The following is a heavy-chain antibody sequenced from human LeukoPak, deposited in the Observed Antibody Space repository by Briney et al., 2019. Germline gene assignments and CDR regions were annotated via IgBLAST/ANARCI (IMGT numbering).Heavy chain of an antibody. Sequence: SETLSLTCTVSGGSISSSSYYWGWIRQPPGKGLEWIGSIYYSGSTYYNPSLKSRVTISVDTSKNQFSLKLSSVTAADTAVYYCARPKYQLLEWGVIDYWGQGTLVTVSS. CDR1: GGSISSSSYY. J-gene: IGHJ4*02. V-gene: IGHV4-39*01. CDR2: IYYSGST. CDR3: ARPKYQLLEWGVIDY. D-gene: IGHD2-2*01.